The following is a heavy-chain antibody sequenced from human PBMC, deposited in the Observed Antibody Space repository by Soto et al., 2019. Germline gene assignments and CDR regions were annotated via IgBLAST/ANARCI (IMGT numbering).Heavy chain of an antibody. CDR3: AADSQFRSVGSWYYYGMDV. Sequence: GASVKVSCKASGFTFTSSAVQWVRQARGQRLEWIGWIVVGSGNTNYAQKFQERVTITRDMSTSTAYMELSSLRSEDTAVYYCAADSQFRSVGSWYYYGMDVWGQGTTVTVSS. D-gene: IGHD6-13*01. CDR2: IVVGSGNT. CDR1: GFTFTSSA. J-gene: IGHJ6*02. V-gene: IGHV1-58*01.